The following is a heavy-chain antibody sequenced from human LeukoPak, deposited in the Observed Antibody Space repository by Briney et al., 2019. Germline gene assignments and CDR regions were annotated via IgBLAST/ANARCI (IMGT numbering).Heavy chain of an antibody. CDR2: IYHSGST. CDR1: GYSISSGYY. V-gene: IGHV4-38-2*01. Sequence: PSETLSLTCAVSGYSISSGYYWGWIRQPPGKGLEWIGSIYHSGSTYYNPSLKSRVTISVDTSKNQFSLKLSSATAADMAVYYCAGTILSRNWFDPWGQGTLVTVSS. D-gene: IGHD1-1*01. CDR3: AGTILSRNWFDP. J-gene: IGHJ5*02.